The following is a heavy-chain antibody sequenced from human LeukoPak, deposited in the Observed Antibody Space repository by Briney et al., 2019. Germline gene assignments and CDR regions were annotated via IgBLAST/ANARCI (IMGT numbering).Heavy chain of an antibody. CDR1: GGSFSGYY. D-gene: IGHD2-15*01. CDR3: ARGKRLGSYKNSKRYCSGGSCPEWNQRIYYYYGMDV. Sequence: SETLSLTCAVYGGSFSGYYWSWIRQPPGKGLEWIGEINHSGSTNYNPSLKSRVTISVDTYKNQFSLKLSSLTAAATAVYYCARGKRLGSYKNSKRYCSGGSCPEWNQRIYYYYGMDVWGQGTTVTVSS. J-gene: IGHJ6*02. CDR2: INHSGST. V-gene: IGHV4-34*01.